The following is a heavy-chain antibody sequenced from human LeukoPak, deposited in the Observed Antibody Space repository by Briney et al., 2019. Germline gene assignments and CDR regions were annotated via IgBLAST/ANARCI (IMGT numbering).Heavy chain of an antibody. J-gene: IGHJ5*02. CDR1: GFTFSRQG. V-gene: IGHV3-48*03. Sequence: PGGSLRLSCAASGFTFSRQGMNWVRQAPGKGLEWVSYISSSGSTIYYADSVKGRFTISRDNAKNSLYLQMNSLRAEDTAVYYCARETGYSYGVGHWFDPWGQGTLVTVSS. D-gene: IGHD5-18*01. CDR2: ISSSGSTI. CDR3: ARETGYSYGVGHWFDP.